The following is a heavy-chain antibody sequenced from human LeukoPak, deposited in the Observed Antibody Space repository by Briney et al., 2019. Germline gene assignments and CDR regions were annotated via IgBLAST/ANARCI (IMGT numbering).Heavy chain of an antibody. Sequence: GESLKISCKGSGYSFTSYWIGWVRQMPGKGLEWMGIIYPGDSDTRYSPSFQGQVTISADKSISTAYLQWSSLKASDTAMYYCARQDYSNSGHHAFDIWGQGTMVTVSS. CDR2: IYPGDSDT. V-gene: IGHV5-51*01. J-gene: IGHJ3*02. CDR1: GYSFTSYW. CDR3: ARQDYSNSGHHAFDI. D-gene: IGHD4-11*01.